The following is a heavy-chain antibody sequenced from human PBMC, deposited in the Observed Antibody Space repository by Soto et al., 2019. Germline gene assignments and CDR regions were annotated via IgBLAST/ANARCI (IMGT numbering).Heavy chain of an antibody. V-gene: IGHV3-15*01. D-gene: IGHD3-10*01. Sequence: EVQLVESGGGLVKPGGSLRLSCAASGFTFSNAWMSCVRQAPGKGLEWVGRIKSKTDGGTTDYAAPVKGRFTISRDDSKNTLYLQMNSLKTEDTAVYYCTTRFYYGSGSYYIKIYWGQGTLVTVSS. J-gene: IGHJ4*02. CDR3: TTRFYYGSGSYYIKIY. CDR2: IKSKTDGGTT. CDR1: GFTFSNAW.